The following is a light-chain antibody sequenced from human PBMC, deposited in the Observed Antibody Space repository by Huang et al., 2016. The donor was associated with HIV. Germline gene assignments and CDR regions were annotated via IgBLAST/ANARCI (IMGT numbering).Light chain of an antibody. CDR3: QQYSSWRT. Sequence: DIQMTQSPSTLSASVGDRVTITCRASQTITNWLAWYQQKPGKDPKLLIYKASTLETCVPSRFSGSGSGTEFTLTINSMQPDDFATYYCQQYSSWRTFGQGTKVE. V-gene: IGKV1-5*03. CDR1: QTITNW. CDR2: KAS. J-gene: IGKJ1*01.